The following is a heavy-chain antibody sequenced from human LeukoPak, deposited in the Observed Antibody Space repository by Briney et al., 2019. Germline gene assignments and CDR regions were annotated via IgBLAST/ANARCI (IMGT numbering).Heavy chain of an antibody. D-gene: IGHD3-9*01. J-gene: IGHJ4*02. CDR2: IIPIFGTA. Sequence: SVKVSCKASGGTFSSYAISWVRQAPGQGLEWMGGIIPIFGTANYAQKFQGRVTITTDESTSTAYVELSSLRSEDTAVYYCARGDLRYFDWLLLYWGQGTLVTVSS. CDR3: ARGDLRYFDWLLLY. V-gene: IGHV1-69*05. CDR1: GGTFSSYA.